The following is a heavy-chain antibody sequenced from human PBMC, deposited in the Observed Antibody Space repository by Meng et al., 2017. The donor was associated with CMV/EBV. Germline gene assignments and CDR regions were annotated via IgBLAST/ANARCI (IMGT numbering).Heavy chain of an antibody. Sequence: ESLKISCAASGFTFSGSAMHWVRRASGKGLEWVGRIRSKANSYATAYAASVKGRFTISRDDSKNTAYLQMNSLKTEDTAVYYCRAEAAAGTDIDYWGQGTLVTVSS. CDR1: GFTFSGSA. J-gene: IGHJ4*02. CDR3: RAEAAAGTDIDY. CDR2: IRSKANSYAT. V-gene: IGHV3-73*01. D-gene: IGHD6-13*01.